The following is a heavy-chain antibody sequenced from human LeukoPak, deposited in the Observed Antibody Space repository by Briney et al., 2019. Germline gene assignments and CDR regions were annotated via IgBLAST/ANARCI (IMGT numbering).Heavy chain of an antibody. D-gene: IGHD6-6*01. V-gene: IGHV4-61*02. J-gene: IGHJ4*02. CDR1: GGSISSGGYY. CDR2: IYTSGST. CDR3: ARNGEYSTSRYFDY. Sequence: SQTLSLTCTVSGGSISSGGYYWSWIRQPAGEGLEWIGRIYTSGSTNYSPSLKSRVTISIDTSKNQFSLKLSSVTAADTAVYYCARNGEYSTSRYFDYWGQGTLVIVSS.